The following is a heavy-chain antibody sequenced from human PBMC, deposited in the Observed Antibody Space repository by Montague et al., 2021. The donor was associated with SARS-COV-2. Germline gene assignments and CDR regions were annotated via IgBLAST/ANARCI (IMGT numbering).Heavy chain of an antibody. D-gene: IGHD1-20*01. J-gene: IGHJ6*02. CDR3: ARRVTGTTVHYYYYGMDV. CDR1: GGSISSSSYY. Sequence: SETLSLTCTISGGSISSSSYYWGWIRQPPGKRLERIGSIYYSGSTYYNPSLKSRVTISVDTSKNQFSLKLSSVTAADTAVYYCARRVTGTTVHYYYYGMDVWGQGTTVTVSS. V-gene: IGHV4-39*01. CDR2: IYYSGST.